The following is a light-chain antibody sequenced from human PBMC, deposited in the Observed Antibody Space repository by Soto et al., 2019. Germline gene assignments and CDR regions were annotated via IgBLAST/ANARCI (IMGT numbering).Light chain of an antibody. CDR2: KAS. CDR3: HPYNRYPEA. V-gene: IGKV1-5*03. CDR1: QTISSW. Sequence: DIQMTQSPSTLSGSVGDRVTITCRASQTISSWLAWYQQKPGKAPKLLIYKASTLKSGVPSRFSGSGSGTEFTLTISSLQPDDFAPSSCHPYNRYPEAFGKGPKLELK. J-gene: IGKJ1*01.